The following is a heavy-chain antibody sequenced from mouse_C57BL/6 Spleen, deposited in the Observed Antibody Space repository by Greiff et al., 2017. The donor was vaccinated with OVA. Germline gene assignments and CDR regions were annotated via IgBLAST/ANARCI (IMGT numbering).Heavy chain of an antibody. J-gene: IGHJ2*01. CDR3: ARPLYDGYFYYFDY. CDR2: IDPSDSYT. Sequence: QVQLQQPGAELVKPGASVKLSCKASGYTFTSYWMQWVKQRPGQGLEWIGEIDPSDSYTNYNQKFKGKATLTVDTSSSTAYMQLSSLTSEDSAVYYCARPLYDGYFYYFDYWGQGTTLTVSS. V-gene: IGHV1-50*01. CDR1: GYTFTSYW. D-gene: IGHD2-3*01.